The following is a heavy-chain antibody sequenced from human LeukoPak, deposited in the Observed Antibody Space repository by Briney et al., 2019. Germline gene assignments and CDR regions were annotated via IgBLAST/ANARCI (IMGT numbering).Heavy chain of an antibody. CDR2: FHHSGST. CDR3: ARDFRGYDRSGYFAT. V-gene: IGHV4-38-2*02. CDR1: GYSISTGYY. J-gene: IGHJ4*02. D-gene: IGHD3-22*01. Sequence: SETLSLTCAVSGYSISTGYYWGWIRQPPGKGLEWIGSFHHSGSTYYNPSLKSRVTISVDTSKNQFPLKLTSVTAADTAVYYCARDFRGYDRSGYFATWGQGTLVTVSS.